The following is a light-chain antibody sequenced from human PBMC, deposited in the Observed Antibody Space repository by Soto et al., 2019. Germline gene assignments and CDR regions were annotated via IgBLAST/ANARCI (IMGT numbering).Light chain of an antibody. Sequence: DIELTQTPLSLSVTPGQPASISCKSSQSLLHSDGKTYLYWYLQRPGQPPQLLIYEISNRLSGVSVRCSGRGSGTDFTLRISRVEAEDVGVSYCLQTVQLPLTFGGGTKVEIK. CDR3: LQTVQLPLT. CDR2: EIS. V-gene: IGKV2D-29*01. CDR1: QSLLHSDGKTY. J-gene: IGKJ4*01.